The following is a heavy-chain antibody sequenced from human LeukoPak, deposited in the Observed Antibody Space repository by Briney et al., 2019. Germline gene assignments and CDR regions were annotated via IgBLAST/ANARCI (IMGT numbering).Heavy chain of an antibody. J-gene: IGHJ4*02. D-gene: IGHD3-22*01. V-gene: IGHV1-18*01. Sequence: GASVKVSCKASGYTFTSYGISWVRQAPGQGLEWMGWISAYNGNTNYAQKLQGRVTMTTDTSTSTAYMELRSLRSDDAAVYYCAREGPYDSSGWPDYWGQGTLVTVSS. CDR2: ISAYNGNT. CDR1: GYTFTSYG. CDR3: AREGPYDSSGWPDY.